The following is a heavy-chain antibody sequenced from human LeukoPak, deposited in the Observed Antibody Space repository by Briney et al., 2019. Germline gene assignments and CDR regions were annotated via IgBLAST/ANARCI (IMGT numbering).Heavy chain of an antibody. CDR3: ARGGSGWYAFDS. D-gene: IGHD6-19*01. CDR2: IDSGGYT. CDR1: GFTVSSNY. J-gene: IGHJ4*02. Sequence: GGSLRLSCAASGFTVSSNYMNWVRQAPWKELEWVSLIDSGGYTYYADSVKGRFTISRDNSKNTLYLQMTSLRVEDTAVYHCARGGSGWYAFDSWGQGTLVTVSS. V-gene: IGHV3-66*01.